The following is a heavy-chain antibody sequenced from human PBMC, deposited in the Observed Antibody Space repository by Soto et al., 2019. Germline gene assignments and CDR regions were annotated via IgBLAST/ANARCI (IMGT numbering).Heavy chain of an antibody. J-gene: IGHJ4*02. CDR1: GGTFSSYA. D-gene: IGHD2-15*01. Sequence: QVQLVQSGAEVKKPGSSVKVSCKASGGTFSSYAIAWERQAPGQGLEWMGGIIPIFGTANYAQKFKGRVTITADESTTTAYMELSSLRSEDTAVYYCAARRYCSGGSCPDYFDYWGQGTLVTVSS. CDR2: IIPIFGTA. V-gene: IGHV1-69*01. CDR3: AARRYCSGGSCPDYFDY.